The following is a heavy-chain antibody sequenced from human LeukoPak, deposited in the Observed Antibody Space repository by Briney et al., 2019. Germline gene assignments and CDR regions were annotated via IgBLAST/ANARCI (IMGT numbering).Heavy chain of an antibody. Sequence: GASVKVSCKASGYTFTSYDINWVRQATGQGLEWMGWMNPNSGNTGYAQKFQGRVTMTRNTSISTAYMELSSLRSEDTAVYYCARADVDDYSKRWDYYYYMDVWGKGTTVTISS. D-gene: IGHD4-11*01. CDR2: MNPNSGNT. CDR1: GYTFTSYD. J-gene: IGHJ6*03. V-gene: IGHV1-8*01. CDR3: ARADVDDYSKRWDYYYYMDV.